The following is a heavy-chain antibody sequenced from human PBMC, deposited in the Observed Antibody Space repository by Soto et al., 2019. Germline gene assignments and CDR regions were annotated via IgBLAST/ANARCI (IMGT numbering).Heavy chain of an antibody. D-gene: IGHD3-22*01. V-gene: IGHV4-59*01. CDR2: LYYGRSA. CDR1: GASISSYY. Sequence: QVQLQESGPGLVKPSETLSLTCAVSGASISSYYCMWIRQPPGKGLESIGYLYYGRSANYNPSLKSRVTVSVDTSTNQCSLTLSSMTAADTAVYYCALRSMAVVPEYWGQGTLVTVSS. J-gene: IGHJ4*02. CDR3: ALRSMAVVPEY.